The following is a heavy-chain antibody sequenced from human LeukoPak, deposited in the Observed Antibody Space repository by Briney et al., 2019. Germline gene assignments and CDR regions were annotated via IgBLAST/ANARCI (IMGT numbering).Heavy chain of an antibody. D-gene: IGHD4-11*01. CDR3: VRGPLTEGYYYYMDV. CDR2: INHSGST. V-gene: IGHV4-34*01. CDR1: GGSFSGYY. Sequence: SETLSLTCAVYGGSFSGYYWSWIRQPPGKGLEWIGEINHSGSTNYNPSLKSRVTISVDKSKNQFSLKLSSVTAADTAVYYCVRGPLTEGYYYYMDVWGKGTTVTVSS. J-gene: IGHJ6*03.